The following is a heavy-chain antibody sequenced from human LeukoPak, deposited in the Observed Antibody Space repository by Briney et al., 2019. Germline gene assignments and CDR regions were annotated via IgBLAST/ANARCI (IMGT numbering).Heavy chain of an antibody. CDR2: ISAYNGNT. D-gene: IGHD2-8*01. J-gene: IGHJ5*02. Sequence: GASVKVSCKASGYTFTSYGISWVRQAPGQGLEWMGWISAYNGNTNYAQKLQGRVTMTTDTSTSTAYMELRSLRSDDTAVYYCARGVGFVLMVYAMPSNWFDPWGQGTLVTVSS. CDR1: GYTFTSYG. V-gene: IGHV1-18*01. CDR3: ARGVGFVLMVYAMPSNWFDP.